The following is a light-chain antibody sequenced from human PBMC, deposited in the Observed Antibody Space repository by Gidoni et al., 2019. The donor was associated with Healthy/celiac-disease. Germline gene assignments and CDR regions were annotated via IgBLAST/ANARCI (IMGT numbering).Light chain of an antibody. CDR1: QSVSSIY. V-gene: IGKV3-20*01. J-gene: IGKJ1*01. CDR3: QQYGSSPWT. CDR2: GAS. Sequence: EIVLTQSPGTLSLSPGERAPLSCRASQSVSSIYLAWYQQTPGQAPRLLIYGASSRATGIPDRFSGSGSGTDFTLTISRLDPEDFAVYYCQQYGSSPWTFGQGTKVEIK.